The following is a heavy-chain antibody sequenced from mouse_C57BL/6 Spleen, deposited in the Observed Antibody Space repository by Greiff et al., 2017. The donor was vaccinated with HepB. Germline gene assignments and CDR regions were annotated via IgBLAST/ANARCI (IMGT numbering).Heavy chain of an antibody. CDR1: GYTFTSYW. CDR2: IHPNSGST. J-gene: IGHJ2*01. Sequence: QVQLQQPGAELVKPGASVKLSCKASGYTFTSYWMHWVKQRPGQGLEWIGMIHPNSGSTNYNEKFKSKATLTVDKSSSTAYMQLSSLTSEDSAVYYCARWATGPRGDYWGQGTTLTVSS. V-gene: IGHV1-64*01. CDR3: ARWATGPRGDY.